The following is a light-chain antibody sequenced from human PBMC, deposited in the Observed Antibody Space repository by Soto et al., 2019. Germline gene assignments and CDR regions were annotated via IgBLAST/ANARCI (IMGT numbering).Light chain of an antibody. J-gene: IGKJ2*01. CDR3: QQYGSSPSRTT. CDR1: QSVSSSY. Sequence: EIVLTQSPGTLSLSPGERATLSCRASQSVSSSYLAWYQQKPGQAPRLLIYGASSRATGIPDRFSGSGSGTDFTLTISRLEPEDFAVYYCQQYGSSPSRTTLGQGTKLEIK. CDR2: GAS. V-gene: IGKV3-20*01.